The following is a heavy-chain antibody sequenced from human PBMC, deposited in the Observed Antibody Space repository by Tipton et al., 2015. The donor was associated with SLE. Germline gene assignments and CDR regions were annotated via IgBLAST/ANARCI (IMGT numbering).Heavy chain of an antibody. Sequence: LRLSCTVSGGSISSSSYYWGWIRQPPGKGLEWIGYIYYSGSTNYNPSLKSRVTISVDTSKNQFSLKLSSVTAADTAVYYCAREGVVRGTFDIWGQGTMVTVSS. D-gene: IGHD2-15*01. CDR3: AREGVVRGTFDI. CDR2: IYYSGST. V-gene: IGHV4-61*01. CDR1: GGSISSSSYY. J-gene: IGHJ3*02.